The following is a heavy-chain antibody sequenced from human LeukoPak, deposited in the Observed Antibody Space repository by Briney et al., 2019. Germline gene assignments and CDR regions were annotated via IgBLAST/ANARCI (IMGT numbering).Heavy chain of an antibody. J-gene: IGHJ3*02. Sequence: GRSLRLSCAASGFTFSNYGMHWVRQVPGKGLEWVADIWFDGIRKYYADSVKGRLTISRDNSKNTLYLQMNSLRAEDTAVYYCARDLEDSSPFGAFDMWGQGTMVTVSS. CDR3: ARDLEDSSPFGAFDM. CDR1: GFTFSNYG. V-gene: IGHV3-33*01. D-gene: IGHD3-22*01. CDR2: IWFDGIRK.